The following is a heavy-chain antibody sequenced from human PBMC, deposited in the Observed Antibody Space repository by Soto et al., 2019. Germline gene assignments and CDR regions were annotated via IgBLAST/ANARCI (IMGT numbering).Heavy chain of an antibody. CDR1: GYTFSGYY. Sequence: ASVKVSCKASGYTFSGYYMHWGRQGPGQGLEWMGWINPNSGGPNYAKKFQGRVTMTRDTSISTAYMELTNMDPVDTATYYCARTSCYRGWFDPWGQGTLVTVSS. CDR2: INPNSGGP. D-gene: IGHD2-2*01. J-gene: IGHJ5*02. V-gene: IGHV1-2*02. CDR3: ARTSCYRGWFDP.